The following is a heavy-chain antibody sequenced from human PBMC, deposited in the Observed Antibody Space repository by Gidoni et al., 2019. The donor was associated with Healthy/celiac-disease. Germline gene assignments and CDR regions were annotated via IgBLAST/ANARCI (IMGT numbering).Heavy chain of an antibody. V-gene: IGHV4-59*07. D-gene: IGHD3-3*01. Sequence: QVQLQESGPGLGKPADTMSLTCTVSGGSIRSYYWSWIRQPPGKGLEWIGYIYYSGSTNYNPSLKSRVTISVDTSKNQFSLKLSSVTAADTAVYYCARGKDYDVWSGSMGFDPWGQGTLVTVSS. J-gene: IGHJ5*02. CDR2: IYYSGST. CDR1: GGSIRSYY. CDR3: ARGKDYDVWSGSMGFDP.